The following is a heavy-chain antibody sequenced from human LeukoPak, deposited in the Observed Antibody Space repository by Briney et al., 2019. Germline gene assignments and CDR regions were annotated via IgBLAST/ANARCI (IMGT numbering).Heavy chain of an antibody. Sequence: GASVKVSCKASGYTFTGYYMHWVRQAPGQGLEWMGWINPNSGGTNYAQKFQGRVIMTRDTSISTAYMELSRLRSDDTAVYYCASLYGDYVDHFDYWGQGTLVTVSS. CDR2: INPNSGGT. J-gene: IGHJ4*02. V-gene: IGHV1-2*02. D-gene: IGHD4-17*01. CDR1: GYTFTGYY. CDR3: ASLYGDYVDHFDY.